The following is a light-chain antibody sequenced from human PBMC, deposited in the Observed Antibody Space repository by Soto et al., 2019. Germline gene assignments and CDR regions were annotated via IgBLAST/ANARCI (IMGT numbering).Light chain of an antibody. Sequence: QSALTQPPSASGSPGQSITISCTGTSSDVGSYNLVSWYQQHPGKAPKLMIYEGNKRPSGVSNRFSGSKSANTASLTISGLQTDDEADYYCCSYAGTSTFVFGTGTKLTVL. J-gene: IGLJ1*01. CDR2: EGN. V-gene: IGLV2-23*01. CDR3: CSYAGTSTFV. CDR1: SSDVGSYNL.